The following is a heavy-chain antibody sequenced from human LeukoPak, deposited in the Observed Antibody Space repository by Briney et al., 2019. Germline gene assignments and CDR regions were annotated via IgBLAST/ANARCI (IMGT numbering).Heavy chain of an antibody. CDR3: ARGHVHDYGDYRYDY. CDR1: GLTFSSYA. Sequence: SGGSLRLSCAASGLTFSSYAMSWVRQAPGKGLEWVSSISSSSSYIYYADSVKGRFTISRDNAKNSLYLQMNSLRAEDTAVYYCARGHVHDYGDYRYDYWGQGTLVTVSS. V-gene: IGHV3-21*01. J-gene: IGHJ4*02. D-gene: IGHD4-17*01. CDR2: ISSSSSYI.